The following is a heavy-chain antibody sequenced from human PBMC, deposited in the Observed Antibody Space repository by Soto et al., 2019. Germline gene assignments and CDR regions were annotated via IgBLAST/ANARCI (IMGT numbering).Heavy chain of an antibody. Sequence: QVQLVESGGGVVQPGRSLRLSCAASGFTFSSYGMHWVRQAPGKGVEWVAVISYDGSNKYYADSVKGRFTISRDNSKNTLYLQMNSLRAEDTAVYYCAKDKGIVGATPHYWGQGTLVTVSS. CDR2: ISYDGSNK. CDR3: AKDKGIVGATPHY. V-gene: IGHV3-30*18. J-gene: IGHJ4*02. CDR1: GFTFSSYG. D-gene: IGHD1-26*01.